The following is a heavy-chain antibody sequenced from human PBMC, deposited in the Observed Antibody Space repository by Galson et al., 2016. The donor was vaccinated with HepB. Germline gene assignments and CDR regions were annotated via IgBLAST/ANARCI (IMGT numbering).Heavy chain of an antibody. CDR2: VYHTGGT. V-gene: IGHV4-59*01. D-gene: IGHD3-16*01. CDR1: TDSMTNYF. Sequence: SETLSLTCTVSTDSMTNYFWNWIRQSPGRGLEWIGWVYHTGGTHYIPSLKSRATLSLDTSQKRFSLILRSVTAADTAVYYCARGRSGLGIYLHPFFDFWGPGTLVTVSS. J-gene: IGHJ4*02. CDR3: ARGRSGLGIYLHPFFDF.